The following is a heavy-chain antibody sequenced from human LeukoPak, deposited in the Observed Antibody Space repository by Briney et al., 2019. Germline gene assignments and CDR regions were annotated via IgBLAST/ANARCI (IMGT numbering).Heavy chain of an antibody. J-gene: IGHJ6*02. Sequence: ASVKVSCKASGYTFTGYYMHWVRQAPGQGLEWMGWINPNSGGTNYGQKFQGRVTMTRDTSISTAYMELSRLRSDDTAVYYCAREMAANPAAIVDYGMDVWGQGTTVTVSS. V-gene: IGHV1-2*02. CDR1: GYTFTGYY. CDR3: AREMAANPAAIVDYGMDV. D-gene: IGHD2-2*02. CDR2: INPNSGGT.